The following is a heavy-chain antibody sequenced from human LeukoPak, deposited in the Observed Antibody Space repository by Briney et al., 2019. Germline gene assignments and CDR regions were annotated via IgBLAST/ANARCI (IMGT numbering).Heavy chain of an antibody. V-gene: IGHV1-2*02. J-gene: IGHJ4*02. CDR3: ASRPYSGSYPGSDY. CDR2: INPNSGGT. Sequence: ASETVSCKASGYTFTGYYMHWVRQAPGQGLEWMGWINPNSGGTDYAQKFQGRVTMTRDTSISTAYMELSRLRSDDTAVYYCASRPYSGSYPGSDYWGQGTLVTVSS. D-gene: IGHD1-26*01. CDR1: GYTFTGYY.